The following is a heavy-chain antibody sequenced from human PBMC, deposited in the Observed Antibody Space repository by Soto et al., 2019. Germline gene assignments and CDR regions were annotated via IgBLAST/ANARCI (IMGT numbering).Heavy chain of an antibody. Sequence: SETLSLTCAVSGGSTINYYWSWIRQSPGKGLEWLGYIYYSGSPNYNPSLKGRVAISLDTPKNEFSLKLTSVTAADTALYYCARQDTSGWFDFWGQGTLVTVSS. J-gene: IGHJ4*02. CDR2: IYYSGSP. V-gene: IGHV4-59*08. D-gene: IGHD6-25*01. CDR3: ARQDTSGWFDF. CDR1: GGSTINYY.